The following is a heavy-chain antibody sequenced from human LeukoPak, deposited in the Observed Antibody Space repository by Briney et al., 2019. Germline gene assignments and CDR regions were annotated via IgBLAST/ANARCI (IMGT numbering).Heavy chain of an antibody. Sequence: ASVKVSCQASGYTFTGCYMHWVRQAPGQGLEWMGWINPNSGGTNYAQKFQGRVTMTRDTSISTAYMELSRLRSDDTAVYYCARGPHSSGYYYGFDPWGQGTLVTVSS. D-gene: IGHD3-22*01. CDR2: INPNSGGT. CDR3: ARGPHSSGYYYGFDP. V-gene: IGHV1-2*02. CDR1: GYTFTGCY. J-gene: IGHJ5*02.